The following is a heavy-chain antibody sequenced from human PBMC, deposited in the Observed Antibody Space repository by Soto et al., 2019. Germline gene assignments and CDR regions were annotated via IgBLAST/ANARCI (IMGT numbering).Heavy chain of an antibody. D-gene: IGHD3-3*01. CDR3: ARVRVAPNSGGMDV. CDR1: GGSISSGDYY. CDR2: IYYSGST. Sequence: SETLSLTCTVSGGSISSGDYYWSWIRQPPGKGLEWIGYIYYSGSTYYNPSLKSRVTISVDTSKNQFSLKLSSVTDADKVVYYCARVRVAPNSGGMDVWGQGTTVTVSS. V-gene: IGHV4-30-4*01. J-gene: IGHJ6*02.